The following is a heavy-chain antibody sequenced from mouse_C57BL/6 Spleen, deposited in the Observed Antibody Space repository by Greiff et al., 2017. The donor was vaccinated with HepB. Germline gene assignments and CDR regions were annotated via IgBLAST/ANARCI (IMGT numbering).Heavy chain of an antibody. J-gene: IGHJ3*01. CDR3: ARGNDYDGAPFAY. CDR1: GYTFTSYW. CDR2: IDPSDSYT. D-gene: IGHD2-4*01. Sequence: QVQLQQPGAELVMPGASVKLSCKASGYTFTSYWMHWVKQRPGQGLEWIGEIDPSDSYTNYNQKFKGKSTFTGDKSSSTAYMQLSSLTSEDSAVYYGARGNDYDGAPFAYWGQGTLVTVSA. V-gene: IGHV1-69*01.